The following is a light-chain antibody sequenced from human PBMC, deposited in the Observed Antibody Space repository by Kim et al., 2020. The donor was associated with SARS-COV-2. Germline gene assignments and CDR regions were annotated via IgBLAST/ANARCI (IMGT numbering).Light chain of an antibody. V-gene: IGLV3-19*01. CDR3: NSRGTHNNHWV. CDR2: GRE. CDR1: SVRSYS. Sequence: SSELTRDPAVSVALGQTVRITCQGDSVRSYSASWYQQKPGQAPVLVSYGRENRPSGIPDRFSGSSSGNTASLTITGAQAEDEADYYCNSRGTHNNHWVFG. J-gene: IGLJ3*02.